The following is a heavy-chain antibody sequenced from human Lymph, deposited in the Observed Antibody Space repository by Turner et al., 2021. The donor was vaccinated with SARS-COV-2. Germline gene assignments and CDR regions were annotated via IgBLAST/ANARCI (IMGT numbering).Heavy chain of an antibody. CDR3: ARDIPTTADYFDY. J-gene: IGHJ4*02. CDR2: ISSSSSYI. D-gene: IGHD4-17*01. V-gene: IGHV3-21*01. Sequence: EVQLVESGGGLVKPGGSLRPSRAASGSTFSTYSMNWVRHAPGKGLEWISSISSSSSYIYYEDAVKGRFTISRDDAKNSLYLQMNSLRAEDTAVYYCARDIPTTADYFDYWGQGTLVTVSS. CDR1: GSTFSTYS.